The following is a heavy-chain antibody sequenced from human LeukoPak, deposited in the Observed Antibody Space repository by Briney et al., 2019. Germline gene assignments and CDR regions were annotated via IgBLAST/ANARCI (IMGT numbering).Heavy chain of an antibody. Sequence: PGGALRLSCAASGFTFSSYWMRWVRQAPGKGLEWGGNIKQEGSEKYYVDSVKGRFTISRDNAKNSLYLQMNSLRAEDTAVYYCARAPNYYDSSGYYRASAFDIWGQGTMVTVSS. CDR1: GFTFSSYW. CDR3: ARAPNYYDSSGYYRASAFDI. D-gene: IGHD3-22*01. J-gene: IGHJ3*02. CDR2: IKQEGSEK. V-gene: IGHV3-7*04.